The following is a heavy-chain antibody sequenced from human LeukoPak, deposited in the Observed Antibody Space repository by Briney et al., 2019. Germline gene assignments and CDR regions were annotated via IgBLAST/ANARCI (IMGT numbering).Heavy chain of an antibody. Sequence: GGSLRLSCTGSGFTFVDYAIRWVRQAPGKGLEWLCFIRMKVDGGTTEIAASVEGRFTISRDDSNRVAYLQMNSLQTEDTGIYYCTRGDLVPGYPGDYFDYWGQGALVTVSS. CDR2: IRMKVDGGTT. J-gene: IGHJ4*02. CDR1: GFTFVDYA. CDR3: TRGDLVPGYPGDYFDY. V-gene: IGHV3-49*04. D-gene: IGHD3-9*01.